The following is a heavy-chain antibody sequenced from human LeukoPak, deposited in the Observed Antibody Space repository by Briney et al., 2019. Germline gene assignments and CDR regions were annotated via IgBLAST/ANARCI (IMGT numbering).Heavy chain of an antibody. J-gene: IGHJ4*02. CDR2: ISAYNGNT. V-gene: IGHV1-18*01. Sequence: VASVKVSCKASGYTFTSYGISWVRQAPGQGLEWMGWISAYNGNTNYAQKLQGRVTMTTDTSTSTAYMELRSLRSDDTAVYYCARASVSSSSGHFDYWGQGTLVTVSS. CDR1: GYTFTSYG. CDR3: ARASVSSSSGHFDY. D-gene: IGHD6-13*01.